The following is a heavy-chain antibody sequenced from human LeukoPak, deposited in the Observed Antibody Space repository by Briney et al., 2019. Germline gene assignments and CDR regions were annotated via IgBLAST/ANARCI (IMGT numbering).Heavy chain of an antibody. J-gene: IGHJ6*03. V-gene: IGHV1-46*01. CDR2: INPSGGST. CDR1: GYTFTSYY. D-gene: IGHD5-24*01. Sequence: ASVKVSCKASGYTFTSYYMHWVRQAPGQGLEWMGIINPSGGSTSYAQKFQGRVTMTRDMPTSTVYMELSRLRSDDTAVYYCARDATSRHYYYYMDVWGKGTTVTVSS. CDR3: ARDATSRHYYYYMDV.